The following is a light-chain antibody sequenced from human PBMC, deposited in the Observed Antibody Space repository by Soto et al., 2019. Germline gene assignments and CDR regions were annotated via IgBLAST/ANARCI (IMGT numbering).Light chain of an antibody. CDR2: AAS. Sequence: DIQLTQSPSSLSASLGDSVSISCRASQNIDNHLHWYRQKSGKAPEVLIYAASTLRDVVSSRFSGSGYGTEFTLTINNLQPEDFATYYCQQSSSSPPITFGQGTRLDI. J-gene: IGKJ5*01. CDR3: QQSSSSPPIT. CDR1: QNIDNH. V-gene: IGKV1-39*01.